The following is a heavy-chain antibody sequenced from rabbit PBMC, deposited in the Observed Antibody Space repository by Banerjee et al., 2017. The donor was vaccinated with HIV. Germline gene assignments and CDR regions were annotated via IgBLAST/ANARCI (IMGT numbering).Heavy chain of an antibody. Sequence: QLVESGGGLVTLGGSLKLSCKASGIDFSSYYMSWVRQAPGKGLEWIGYIDPVFGSTYYASWVNGRFTISSHNAQNTLYLQLNSLTAADTATYFCARDQTGDGVSVHTLWGPGTLVTVS. D-gene: IGHD2-1*01. CDR3: ARDQTGDGVSVHTL. V-gene: IGHV1S7*01. CDR1: GIDFSSYY. CDR2: IDPVFGST. J-gene: IGHJ4*01.